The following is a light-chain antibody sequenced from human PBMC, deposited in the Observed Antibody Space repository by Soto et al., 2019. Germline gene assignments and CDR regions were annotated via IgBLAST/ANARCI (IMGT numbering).Light chain of an antibody. CDR2: GAS. CDR3: QQYGTSAIT. Sequence: EIVLTQSPGTLSLSPGEGASLSCRASQSVSSYLAWYQQKPGQAPRLLMSGASTRAAGIPDRFSGDGSGTDFTLTISRLEPEDFAVYYCQQYGTSAITFGQGTRLEIK. V-gene: IGKV3-20*01. CDR1: QSVSSY. J-gene: IGKJ5*01.